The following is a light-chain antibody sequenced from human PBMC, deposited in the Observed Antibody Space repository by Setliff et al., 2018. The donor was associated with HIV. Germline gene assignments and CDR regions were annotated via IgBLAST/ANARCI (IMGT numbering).Light chain of an antibody. J-gene: IGLJ2*01. V-gene: IGLV2-23*02. Sequence: QSALTQPASVSGSPGQSTTITCTGTNSDVGSYSLVSWYQHHPGKAPKLIIYEDNKRPSGVSNRFSGSKSGNTASLTISGLQAEDEADYHCCSYAGSSSFQFGGGTKVTVL. CDR1: NSDVGSYSL. CDR2: EDN. CDR3: CSYAGSSSFQ.